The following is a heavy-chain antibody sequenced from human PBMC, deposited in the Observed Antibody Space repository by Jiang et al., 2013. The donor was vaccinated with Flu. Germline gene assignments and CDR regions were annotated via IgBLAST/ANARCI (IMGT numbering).Heavy chain of an antibody. CDR2: IFYNGFT. CDR1: GGSISSSSYY. J-gene: IGHJ6*03. V-gene: IGHV4-39*07. Sequence: VSGGSISSSSYYWGWFRQPPGKGLEWIGSIFYNGFTSFNPSLKSRVTVSVATSENQFSLELTSVTAADTAVYYCARHYGSADLLPYHMDIWGKGTTVTVPS. CDR3: ARHYGSADLLPYHMDI. D-gene: IGHD3-10*01.